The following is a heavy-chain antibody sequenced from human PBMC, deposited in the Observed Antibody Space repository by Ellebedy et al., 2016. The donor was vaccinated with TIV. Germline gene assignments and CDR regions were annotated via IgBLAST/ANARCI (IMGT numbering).Heavy chain of an antibody. CDR2: ISDNGGST. J-gene: IGHJ4*02. Sequence: GESLKISCAASGFTFDDYGMHWVRQAPGKGLEWVSGISDNGGSTYYAYSVEGRFTISRDNSKHTLYLQMNNMRVEDTALYYCTKDSGWEHEDWGQGTLVTISS. CDR3: TKDSGWEHED. V-gene: IGHV3-23*01. CDR1: GFTFDDYG. D-gene: IGHD3-10*01.